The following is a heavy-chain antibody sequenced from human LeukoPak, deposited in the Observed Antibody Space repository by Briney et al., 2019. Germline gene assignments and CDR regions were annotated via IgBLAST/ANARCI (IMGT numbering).Heavy chain of an antibody. Sequence: GASVKVSCKASGYTFITYGITWVRQAPGQGLEWVGWISAKNGNTNYAQDFQGRVTLTRDTSTSAVSMELRRLRSDDTAVYYCARARPQNYDSSRYYSAAFDIWGQGTMVTVSS. V-gene: IGHV1-18*01. CDR2: ISAKNGNT. D-gene: IGHD3-22*01. CDR3: ARARPQNYDSSRYYSAAFDI. CDR1: GYTFITYG. J-gene: IGHJ3*02.